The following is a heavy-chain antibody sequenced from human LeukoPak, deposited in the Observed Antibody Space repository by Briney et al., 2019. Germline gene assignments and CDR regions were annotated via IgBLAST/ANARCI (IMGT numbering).Heavy chain of an antibody. V-gene: IGHV4-4*07. J-gene: IGHJ6*02. Sequence: TPSETLSLTCTVSGGSISRYYWSWIRPPAGKGLEWIGRIYTSGSTNYNPSLKSRVTMSVDTSKNQFSLKLSSVTAADTAVYYCARGTVRYGMDVWGQGTTVTVSS. CDR1: GGSISRYY. D-gene: IGHD4-11*01. CDR2: IYTSGST. CDR3: ARGTVRYGMDV.